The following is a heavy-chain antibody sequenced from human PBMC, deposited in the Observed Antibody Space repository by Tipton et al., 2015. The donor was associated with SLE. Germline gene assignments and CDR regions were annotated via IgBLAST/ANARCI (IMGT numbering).Heavy chain of an antibody. D-gene: IGHD3-9*01. J-gene: IGHJ3*02. CDR2: INHSGST. CDR1: GGSIISNNW. CDR3: ARVVRYFDWPYAFDI. V-gene: IGHV4-4*02. Sequence: GLVKPSETLSLTCAVSGGSIISNNWWSWVRQPPGKGLEWIGEINHSGSTYYNPSLKSRVTMSVDTSKNQFSLKLSSVTTADTAVYYCARVVRYFDWPYAFDIWRQGTMVAVSS.